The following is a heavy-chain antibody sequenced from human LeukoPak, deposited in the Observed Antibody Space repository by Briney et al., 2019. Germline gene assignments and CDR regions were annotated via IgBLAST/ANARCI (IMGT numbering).Heavy chain of an antibody. D-gene: IGHD2-21*02. V-gene: IGHV3-15*07. Sequence: GGSLRLSCAASGFTFSNAWMNWVRQAPGKGLEWVGRIKSKTDGGTTDCAAPVKGRFTISRDDSKNTLYLQMNSLKTEDTAVYYCTTGRDIVVVTAILGFDYWGQGTLVTVSS. CDR2: IKSKTDGGTT. J-gene: IGHJ4*02. CDR1: GFTFSNAW. CDR3: TTGRDIVVVTAILGFDY.